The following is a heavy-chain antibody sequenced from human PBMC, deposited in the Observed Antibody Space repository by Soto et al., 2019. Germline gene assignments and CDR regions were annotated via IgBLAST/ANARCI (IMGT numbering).Heavy chain of an antibody. V-gene: IGHV1-18*04. CDR3: ARDSEGGGYYYYYYGMDV. J-gene: IGHJ6*02. CDR1: GYTFNSYG. Sequence: GASVKVSCKASGYTFNSYGISWVRQAPGQGLEWMGWISAYNGNTNYVQKFQGRVTMTTEKSTSTAYMELRGLRSDDTAVYYCARDSEGGGYYYYYYGMDVWGQGTTVTVSS. D-gene: IGHD2-15*01. CDR2: ISAYNGNT.